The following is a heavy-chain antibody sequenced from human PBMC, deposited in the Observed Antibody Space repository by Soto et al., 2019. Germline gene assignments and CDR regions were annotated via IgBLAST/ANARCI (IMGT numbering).Heavy chain of an antibody. J-gene: IGHJ4*02. V-gene: IGHV1-69*01. CDR2: IIPIFGTA. CDR1: GGTFSSYA. Sequence: QVQLVQSGAEVKKPGSSVKVSCKASGGTFSSYAISWVRQAPGQGLEWMGGIIPIFGTANYAQKFQGRVTITADESTSTAYMELSSLRSEDTAVYYGARGPYDYDYVWGSYRLNYWGQGTLVTVSS. D-gene: IGHD3-16*02. CDR3: ARGPYDYDYVWGSYRLNY.